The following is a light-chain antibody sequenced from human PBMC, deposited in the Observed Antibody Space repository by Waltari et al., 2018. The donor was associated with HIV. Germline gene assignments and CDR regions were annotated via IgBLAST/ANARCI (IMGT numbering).Light chain of an antibody. CDR3: QQSYSLRS. V-gene: IGKV1-39*01. CDR1: QNIDDY. J-gene: IGKJ2*01. CDR2: AAS. Sequence: DIQMTQSPPSLSASVGDRVPLTCRASQNIDDYLNWYQQKPGRAPKLLIYAASTLEGGVPSRFSGSGSGRDFTLTISRLQPDDFATYYCQQSYSLRSFGQGTKLDIK.